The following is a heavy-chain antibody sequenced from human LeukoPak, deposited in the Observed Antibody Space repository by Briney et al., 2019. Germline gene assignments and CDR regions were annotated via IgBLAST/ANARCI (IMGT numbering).Heavy chain of an antibody. CDR2: ISDSGDST. CDR1: GFTFSNYA. D-gene: IGHD3-16*01. V-gene: IGHV3-23*01. J-gene: IGHJ3*02. Sequence: PGGSLRLPCAASGFTFSNYAMNWVRQAPGKGLEWVSAISDSGDSTIYPDSVKGRFTISRDNSKNMLYLQMNSLRAEDTAVYYCAKGLGGIYPRSRVLDMWGQGTMVTVCS. CDR3: AKGLGGIYPRSRVLDM.